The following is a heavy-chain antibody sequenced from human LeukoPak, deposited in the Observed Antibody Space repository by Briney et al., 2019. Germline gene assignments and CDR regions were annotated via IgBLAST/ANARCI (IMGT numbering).Heavy chain of an antibody. D-gene: IGHD3-22*01. Sequence: ASVKVSCKVSGYTLTELSMHWVRQAPGRGLEWMGGSDPEDHETVYAQKFQGRVTMTEDTSTDTAYVELSSLRSEDTAVYYCATAPYDSSGYYYYYFDYWGQGTLVTVSS. CDR3: ATAPYDSSGYYYYYFDY. V-gene: IGHV1-24*01. CDR2: SDPEDHET. J-gene: IGHJ4*02. CDR1: GYTLTELS.